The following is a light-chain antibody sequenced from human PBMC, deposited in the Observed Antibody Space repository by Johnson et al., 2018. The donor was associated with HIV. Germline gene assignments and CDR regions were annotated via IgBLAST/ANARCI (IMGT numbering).Light chain of an antibody. CDR2: DNN. CDR3: GTWDSSLSAEV. V-gene: IGLV1-51*01. Sequence: QSVLTQPPSVSAAPGQKVTISCSGSSSNIGNNYVSWYQQLQGTAPKLLIYDNNKRPSGIPDRFSGSKSGTSATLGITGLLTGDEADYYCGTWDSSLSAEVFGTGTKVTVL. CDR1: SSNIGNNY. J-gene: IGLJ1*01.